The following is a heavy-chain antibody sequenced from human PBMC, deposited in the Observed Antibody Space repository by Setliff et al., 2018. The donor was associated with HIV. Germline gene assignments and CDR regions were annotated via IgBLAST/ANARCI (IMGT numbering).Heavy chain of an antibody. D-gene: IGHD3-3*01. CDR2: IYWNDDK. J-gene: IGHJ5*02. Sequence: SGPTLVNPTQTLTLTCTLSGLSLSTNGVGVGWIRQPPGKALEWLALIYWNDDKRYSPSLHSRLTITKDTSKNQVVLIMTNMDPVDTATYYCAHSQGITIFGVVMDQVWFDPWGQGTLVTVSS. CDR1: GLSLSTNGVG. CDR3: AHSQGITIFGVVMDQVWFDP. V-gene: IGHV2-5*01.